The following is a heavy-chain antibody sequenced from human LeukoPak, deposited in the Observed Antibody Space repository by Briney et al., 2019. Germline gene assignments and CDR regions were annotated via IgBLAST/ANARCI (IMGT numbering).Heavy chain of an antibody. V-gene: IGHV3-30*04. D-gene: IGHD3-9*01. CDR1: GFTVSSYA. Sequence: PGGSLRLSCAASGFTVSSYAIHWVRQAPGKGLEWVAVISYDGSNKYYADSVKGRFTISRDNSKNTLYLQMNSLRAEDTAVYYCASEPYDILTGYLDYWGQGTLVTVSS. CDR3: ASEPYDILTGYLDY. J-gene: IGHJ4*02. CDR2: ISYDGSNK.